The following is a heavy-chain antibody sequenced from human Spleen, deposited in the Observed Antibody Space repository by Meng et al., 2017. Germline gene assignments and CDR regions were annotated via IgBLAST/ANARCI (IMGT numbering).Heavy chain of an antibody. J-gene: IGHJ5*02. Sequence: SETLSLTCAVYGGSFSGYNWNWIRQPPGKGLEWIGEINDSGSTNYNPSLKSRVTMSIDTSKNQFSLKLISVTAADTAVYYCARQGYTYGYGPNWFDPWGQGTLVTVSS. CDR3: ARQGYTYGYGPNWFDP. CDR2: INDSGST. CDR1: GGSFSGYN. D-gene: IGHD5-18*01. V-gene: IGHV4-34*01.